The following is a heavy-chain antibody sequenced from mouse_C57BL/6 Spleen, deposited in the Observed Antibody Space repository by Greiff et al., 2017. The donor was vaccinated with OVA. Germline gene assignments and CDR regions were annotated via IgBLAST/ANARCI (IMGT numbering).Heavy chain of an antibody. CDR2: INPGSGGT. CDR1: GYAFTNYL. Sequence: VQLVESGAELVRPGTSVKVSCKASGYAFTNYLIEWVKQRPGQGLEWIGVINPGSGGTNYNEKFKGKATLTADKSSSTAYMQLSSLTSEDSAVYFCARGGGNYVWYFDVWGTGTTVTVSS. D-gene: IGHD2-1*01. V-gene: IGHV1-54*01. CDR3: ARGGGNYVWYFDV. J-gene: IGHJ1*03.